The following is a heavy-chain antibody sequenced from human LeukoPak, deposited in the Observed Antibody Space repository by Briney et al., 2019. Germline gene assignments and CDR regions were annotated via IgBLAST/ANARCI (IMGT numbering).Heavy chain of an antibody. CDR3: ARPRYNWNYYFDS. D-gene: IGHD1-7*01. CDR1: GGSFSSSSYY. V-gene: IGHV4-39*01. Sequence: SETLSLTCTVSGGSFSSSSYYWGWLRQPPGKGLECIGSMYYGGGTYYNPSLKSRVTISGYTSKNQFSLKLTSLTAADTAVYYCARPRYNWNYYFDSWGQGTLVTVSS. CDR2: MYYGGGT. J-gene: IGHJ4*02.